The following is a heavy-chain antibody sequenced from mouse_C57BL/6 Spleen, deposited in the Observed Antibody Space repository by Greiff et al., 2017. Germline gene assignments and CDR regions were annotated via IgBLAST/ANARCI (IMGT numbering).Heavy chain of an antibody. J-gene: IGHJ2*01. V-gene: IGHV1-42*01. CDR1: GYSFTGYY. D-gene: IGHD3-2*02. CDR2: INPSTGGT. Sequence: EVQLQQSGPELVKPGASVKISCKASGYSFTGYYMNWVKQSPEKSLEWIGEINPSTGGTTYNQKFKAKATLTVDKSSSTAYMQLKSLTSEDSAVYYCARGQLRLPGYWGQGTTLTVSS. CDR3: ARGQLRLPGY.